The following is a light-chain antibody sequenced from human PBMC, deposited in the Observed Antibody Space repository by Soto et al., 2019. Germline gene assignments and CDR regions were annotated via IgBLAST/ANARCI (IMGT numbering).Light chain of an antibody. J-gene: IGKJ1*01. Sequence: DIQMTQSPSSLSASVGDRVTITCRASQGMRNDLDWYQQKPAKAPERLIYAASSLQSGVPSRFRGSGSGTEFTLTNSSMQADDFATDNCIKYNTLTWTFGKGTKVA. CDR2: AAS. CDR3: IKYNTLTWT. V-gene: IGKV1-17*01. CDR1: QGMRND.